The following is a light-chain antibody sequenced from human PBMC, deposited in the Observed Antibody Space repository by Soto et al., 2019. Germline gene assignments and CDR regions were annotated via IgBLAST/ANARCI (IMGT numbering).Light chain of an antibody. CDR3: QQYNYWPQT. Sequence: EIVVTQSPATLSVSPGERATLSCRASQSVASDFAWYQQKPGQAPRLLIYDASTRATGIPARFSGSGSGTEFTPTISSLQSEDFAVYYCQQYNYWPQTFGQGTKVEIK. V-gene: IGKV3-15*01. J-gene: IGKJ1*01. CDR1: QSVASD. CDR2: DAS.